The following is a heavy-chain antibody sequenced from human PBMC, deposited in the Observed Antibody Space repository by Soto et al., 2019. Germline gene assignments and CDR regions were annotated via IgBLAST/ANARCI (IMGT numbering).Heavy chain of an antibody. D-gene: IGHD3-16*02. V-gene: IGHV1-69*01. CDR3: TRSIGSGGVIGGFDY. Sequence: QVQVVQSETEVKKPGAAVKVSCKASGGTFNTYAMNWVRHATGQGLEWMGGIIPMFDTPRYAQTFQGRVTITVDESTTTAYMELSSLRSDDTALYYCTRSIGSGGVIGGFDYWGQGTLVTVSS. CDR1: GGTFNTYA. CDR2: IIPMFDTP. J-gene: IGHJ4*02.